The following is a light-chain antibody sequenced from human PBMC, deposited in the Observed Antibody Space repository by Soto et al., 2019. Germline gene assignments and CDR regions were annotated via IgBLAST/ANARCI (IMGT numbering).Light chain of an antibody. CDR3: SSYTSSFSLV. Sequence: QSALTQPASVSGSPGQSITISCTGTSSDVGGYNYVSWYQQHPGKAPKLMIYDVSNRPSGVSNRFSGSKSGNTASLTISGLQAEDEADYYCSSYTSSFSLVFGPGTKVTVL. J-gene: IGLJ1*01. CDR1: SSDVGGYNY. V-gene: IGLV2-14*01. CDR2: DVS.